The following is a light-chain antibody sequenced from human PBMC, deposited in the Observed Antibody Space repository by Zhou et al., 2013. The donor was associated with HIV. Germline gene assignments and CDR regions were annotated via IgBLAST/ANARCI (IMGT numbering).Light chain of an antibody. CDR3: QQSYSTS. J-gene: IGKJ4*01. CDR1: QSISSY. V-gene: IGKV1-39*01. CDR2: AAS. Sequence: DTQMTQSPTTLSASIGDRVTITCRASQSISSYLNWYQQKPGKAPKLLISAASSLQSGVPSRFNGSGSGTDFTLTISSLQPEDFATYYCQQSYSTSFGGGTKVEIK.